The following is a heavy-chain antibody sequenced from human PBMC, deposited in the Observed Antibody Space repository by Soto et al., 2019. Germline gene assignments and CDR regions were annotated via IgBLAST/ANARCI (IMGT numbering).Heavy chain of an antibody. J-gene: IGHJ5*02. CDR1: GFTFRSFT. CDR3: TRDASRDSSARGWFDP. D-gene: IGHD6-13*01. Sequence: GGALTLSCAAAGFTFRSFTMNWVRHAPGKGREWLSTMSSNGAYIYYKAVLRGRLTTSRDDANTPLHLQMSRLRAEDKVVYYCTRDASRDSSARGWFDPWGPGTLVT. V-gene: IGHV3-21*01. CDR2: MSSNGAYI.